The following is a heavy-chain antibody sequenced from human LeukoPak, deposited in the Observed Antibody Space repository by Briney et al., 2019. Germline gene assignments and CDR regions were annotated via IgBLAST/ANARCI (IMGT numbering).Heavy chain of an antibody. Sequence: GGSLRLSCSASGFSFSRYAMHWVRQAPGKGLEWVSYISSSSSTIYYADSVKGRFTISRDNAKNSLYLQTNSLRDEDTAVYYCARCAYGEDYFGYWGQGTLVTVSS. D-gene: IGHD4-17*01. V-gene: IGHV3-48*02. CDR2: ISSSSSTI. CDR3: ARCAYGEDYFGY. J-gene: IGHJ4*02. CDR1: GFSFSRYA.